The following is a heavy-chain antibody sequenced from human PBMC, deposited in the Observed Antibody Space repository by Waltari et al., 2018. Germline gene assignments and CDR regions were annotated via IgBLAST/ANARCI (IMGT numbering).Heavy chain of an antibody. J-gene: IGHJ4*02. D-gene: IGHD4-17*01. V-gene: IGHV1-2*02. CDR2: SNPNTGGT. Sequence: QVQLVQSGAAVKKPGASVKVCCKASGYPFTDYYIHWVRQAPGQGLEWMGWSNPNTGGTNYAQKFQGRVTMTRDTSISTAYMELSRLRSDDTAVYYCARENYGDYVNYWGQGTLVTVSS. CDR1: GYPFTDYY. CDR3: ARENYGDYVNY.